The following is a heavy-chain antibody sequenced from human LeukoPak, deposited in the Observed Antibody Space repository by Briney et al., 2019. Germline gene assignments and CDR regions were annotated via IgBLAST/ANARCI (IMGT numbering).Heavy chain of an antibody. D-gene: IGHD3-16*01. Sequence: GGSLRLSCAASVFTVSSNYMSWVRQAPGKGLEWVSVIYSGGSTYYADSVKGRFTISRDNSKNTLYLQMNSLRAEDTAVYYCAGSYVIRSFDYWGQGTLVTVSS. CDR3: AGSYVIRSFDY. J-gene: IGHJ4*02. CDR2: IYSGGST. V-gene: IGHV3-66*01. CDR1: VFTVSSNY.